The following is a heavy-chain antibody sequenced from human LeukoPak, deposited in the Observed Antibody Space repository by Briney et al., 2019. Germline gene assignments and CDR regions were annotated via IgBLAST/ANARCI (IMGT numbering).Heavy chain of an antibody. CDR2: ISYDGNNK. V-gene: IGHV3-30*03. CDR1: GFTFSTSG. CDR3: ARIFSGCSPRFVY. D-gene: IGHD1-26*01. Sequence: RRSLRLSCAATGFTFSTSGMHWVRQAPGKGLEWVAVISYDGNNKYYADSVKGRITISRDNSKNKLYLQMNSLRAEDTAVYYCARIFSGCSPRFVYWGQGTLVTVSS. J-gene: IGHJ4*02.